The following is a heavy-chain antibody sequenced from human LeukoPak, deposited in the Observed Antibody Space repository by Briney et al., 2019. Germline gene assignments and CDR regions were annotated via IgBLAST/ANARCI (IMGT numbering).Heavy chain of an antibody. V-gene: IGHV3-23*01. Sequence: GGSLRLSCAASGFTFSSYAMNWVRQAPGKGLEWVSVISGSGDSTYYADSEKGRFTISRDNSKNTLYLQMNSLRAEDMAVYYCAKSAGYGGISYYYYGIDVWGQGTTVTVSS. CDR1: GFTFSSYA. J-gene: IGHJ6*02. CDR3: AKSAGYGGISYYYYGIDV. CDR2: ISGSGDST. D-gene: IGHD4-23*01.